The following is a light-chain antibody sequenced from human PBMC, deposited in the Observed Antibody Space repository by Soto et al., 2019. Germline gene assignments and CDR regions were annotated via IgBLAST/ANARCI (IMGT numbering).Light chain of an antibody. CDR3: HYYDDSPPFP. CDR1: QSVTSRY. J-gene: IGKJ3*01. Sequence: EIVLTQSPGTLSLSPGERATLSCRASQSVTSRYLAWYQQKPGQAPRLLIYGASSRATGIPDRFSGSRSGTDFTLTISRLEPEDFSVYYCHYYDDSPPFPFGPGTKVDIK. V-gene: IGKV3-20*01. CDR2: GAS.